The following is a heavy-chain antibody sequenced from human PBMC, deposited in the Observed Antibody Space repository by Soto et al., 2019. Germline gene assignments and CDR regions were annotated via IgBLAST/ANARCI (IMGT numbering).Heavy chain of an antibody. D-gene: IGHD3-16*01. V-gene: IGHV3-21*01. Sequence: VGSLRLSCIGSGFSFSAYNMNWVRQAPGKGLEWVSSIKVGSSRIYQPDSMKGRFTISRDDARNSVYLQINSLRAEDTALYFCVRSPKIGVRGAFWGRGTQVTVSS. CDR2: IKVGSSRI. J-gene: IGHJ1*01. CDR3: VRSPKIGVRGAF. CDR1: GFSFSAYN.